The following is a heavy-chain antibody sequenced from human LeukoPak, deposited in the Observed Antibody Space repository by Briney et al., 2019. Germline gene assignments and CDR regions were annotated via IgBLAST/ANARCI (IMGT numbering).Heavy chain of an antibody. CDR1: GFIVNNNY. V-gene: IGHV3-53*01. J-gene: IGHJ4*02. CDR2: IYGAGAGIT. Sequence: GGSLRLSCATSGFIVNNNYMSWVRQVPGKGLEWVSVIYGAGAGITYYIDSVKGRFTISRDNSRNTVYLQMNSLRPEDTAVYYCARELGDWGQGTLVTVSS. CDR3: ARELGD.